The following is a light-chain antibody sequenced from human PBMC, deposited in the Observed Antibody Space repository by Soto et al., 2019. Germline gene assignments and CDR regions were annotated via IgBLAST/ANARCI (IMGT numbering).Light chain of an antibody. Sequence: DIQMTQSPSTLSASVGDRVTITCRASQSISTWLAWYQQKSGKAPKLLIYEASSLGSGVPSRFSGSGSGTEFTLTISSLQPDDFATYYCQQYNGYYRTFGQGTKVDSK. CDR3: QQYNGYYRT. CDR1: QSISTW. CDR2: EAS. J-gene: IGKJ1*01. V-gene: IGKV1-5*03.